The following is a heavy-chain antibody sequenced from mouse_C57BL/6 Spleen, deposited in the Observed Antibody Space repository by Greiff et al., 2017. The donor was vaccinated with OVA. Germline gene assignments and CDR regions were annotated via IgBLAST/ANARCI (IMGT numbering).Heavy chain of an antibody. CDR3: ARAGTEGWFAY. D-gene: IGHD4-1*01. CDR2: IDPSASYT. J-gene: IGHJ3*01. V-gene: IGHV1-69*01. CDR1: GYTFTSYW. Sequence: VQLQQPGAELVMPGASVKLSCKASGYTFTSYWMHWVKQRPGQGLEWIGEIDPSASYTNYNQKFKGKSTLTVDKSSSTAYMQLSSLTSEDSAVYYCARAGTEGWFAYWGQGTLVTVSA.